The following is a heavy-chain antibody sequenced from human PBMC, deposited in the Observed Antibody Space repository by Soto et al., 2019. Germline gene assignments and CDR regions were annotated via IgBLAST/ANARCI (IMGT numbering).Heavy chain of an antibody. CDR3: AGPSRYYDYVWGSYHHYYYYGMDV. V-gene: IGHV1-69*13. Sequence: SVKVSCKASGGTFSSYAISWVRQAPGQGLEWMGGIIPIFGTANYAQKFQGRVTITADESTSTAYMELSSLRSEDTAVYYCAGPSRYYDYVWGSYHHYYYYGMDVWGQGTTVTVSS. CDR1: GGTFSSYA. CDR2: IIPIFGTA. J-gene: IGHJ6*02. D-gene: IGHD3-16*02.